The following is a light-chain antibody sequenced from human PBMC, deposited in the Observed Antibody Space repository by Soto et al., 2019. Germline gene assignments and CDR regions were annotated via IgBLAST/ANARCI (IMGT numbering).Light chain of an antibody. V-gene: IGKV3-20*01. CDR3: QQYGSSPFT. J-gene: IGKJ4*01. Sequence: EIVLTQSPGTLSLSPGERATLSCRASQSVTTSYLAWYQHKPGQAPRLLIYGASRRATGIPDRFSGGGSGTDFTLTIGRLEPEDFAVYYCQQYGSSPFTFGGGTKV. CDR2: GAS. CDR1: QSVTTSY.